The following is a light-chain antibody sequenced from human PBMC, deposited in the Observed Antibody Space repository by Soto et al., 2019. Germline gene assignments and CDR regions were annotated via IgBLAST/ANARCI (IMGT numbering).Light chain of an antibody. CDR1: QSLNNY. V-gene: IGKV1-5*01. CDR3: QQYYRSSIT. J-gene: IGKJ5*01. CDR2: DAS. Sequence: DIQLTQSPSTLSASVRERVTLTCPAIQSLNNYLAWYQQKPGKAPKLLIYDASTLERGVPSRFSGTGSGTEFTLTISSLQPDDFATYYCQQYYRSSITVGQGTRLEIK.